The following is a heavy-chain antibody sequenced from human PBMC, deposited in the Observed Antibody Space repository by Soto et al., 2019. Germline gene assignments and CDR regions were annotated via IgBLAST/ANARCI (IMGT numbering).Heavy chain of an antibody. CDR3: APLSVSLSGPYGIHV. CDR1: GYSVSSSDHY. CDR2: MLYSGLT. J-gene: IGHJ6*02. Sequence: SETLSLTCSVSGYSVSSSDHYWAWIRQPPGKGLEWIGSMLYSGLTYYNPSLKSRVTLSVDTSKNQFSVRLNSVTASDTAVYYCAPLSVSLSGPYGIHVWGQGTTVTVSS. V-gene: IGHV4-39*01. D-gene: IGHD2-15*01.